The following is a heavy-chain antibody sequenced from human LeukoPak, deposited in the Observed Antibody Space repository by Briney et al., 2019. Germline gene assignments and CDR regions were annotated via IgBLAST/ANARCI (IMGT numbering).Heavy chain of an antibody. CDR1: GFNFGPCW. CDR3: ARDRGYPDSFNI. Sequence: GGSLRLSCAASGFNFGPCWMHWVRQPPGKGLVWISHINNDGSTKVYADSVKGRFTISRDNAKNTLYLQMNSLRADDTAVYYCARDRGYPDSFNIWGEGTMVTVSS. J-gene: IGHJ3*02. CDR2: INNDGSTK. D-gene: IGHD3-10*01. V-gene: IGHV3-74*01.